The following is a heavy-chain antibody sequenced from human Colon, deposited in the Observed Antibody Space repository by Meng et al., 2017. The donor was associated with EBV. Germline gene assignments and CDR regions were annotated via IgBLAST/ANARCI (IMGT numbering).Heavy chain of an antibody. D-gene: IGHD2-15*01. CDR1: VGSFSHSY. J-gene: IGHJ4*02. V-gene: IGHV4-34*01. CDR2: INHVGST. CDR3: ASSDCSGGTCYLDC. Sequence: QDELRQGGAGLLKPPGTLSPTCTVYVGSFSHSYWTWIRQPPGKGLEWIGEINHVGSTTYNPSLKSRVTISVDTSKNQFSLKLSSVTAADAAVYYCASSDCSGGTCYLDCWGQGTLVTVSS.